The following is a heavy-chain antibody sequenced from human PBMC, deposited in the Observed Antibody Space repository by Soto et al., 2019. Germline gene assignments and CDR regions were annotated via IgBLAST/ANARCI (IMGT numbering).Heavy chain of an antibody. J-gene: IGHJ4*02. V-gene: IGHV3-66*01. D-gene: IGHD1-1*01. Sequence: EVQLVESGGGLVQPGGSLRLSCAASGFTVSNNYMRWVRQAPGKGLEWVSLIYSGGATYYADSVKGRFTISRDNSKNTLCLQRNSLRAEDTAVYYCARDGTYNWVGGQGILVTVSS. CDR1: GFTVSNNY. CDR3: ARDGTYNWV. CDR2: IYSGGAT.